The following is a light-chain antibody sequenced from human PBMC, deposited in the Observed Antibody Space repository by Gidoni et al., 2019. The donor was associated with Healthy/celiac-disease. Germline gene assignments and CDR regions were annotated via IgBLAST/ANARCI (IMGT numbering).Light chain of an antibody. Sequence: NVMLTQPHSASESPGKTVTISCTRSSGSIASNYAQWYQRRPGSPPTTVIYEDNQRPSGVPDRFSGSIDSSSNSASLTISGLKTEDEADYYCQSYDSSNGVVFGGGTKLTVL. CDR1: SGSIASNY. J-gene: IGLJ2*01. CDR3: QSYDSSNGVV. V-gene: IGLV6-57*01. CDR2: EDN.